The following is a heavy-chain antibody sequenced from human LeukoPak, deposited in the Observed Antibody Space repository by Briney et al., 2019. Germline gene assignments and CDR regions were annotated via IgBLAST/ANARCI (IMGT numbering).Heavy chain of an antibody. CDR2: ISSSGSTI. CDR3: ARDLDVSIAASNWFDP. J-gene: IGHJ5*02. V-gene: IGHV3-11*01. D-gene: IGHD6-6*01. Sequence: GGSLRLSCAASGFTFSDYYMSWIRQAPGKGLEWVSYISSSGSTIYYADSVKGRFTISRDNAKNSLYLQMNSLRAEDAAAYYCARDLDVSIAASNWFDPWGQGTLVTVSS. CDR1: GFTFSDYY.